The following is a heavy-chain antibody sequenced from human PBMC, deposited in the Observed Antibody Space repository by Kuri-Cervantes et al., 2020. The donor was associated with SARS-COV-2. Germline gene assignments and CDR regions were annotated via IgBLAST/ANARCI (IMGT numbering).Heavy chain of an antibody. V-gene: IGHV3-30*04. D-gene: IGHD5-24*01. CDR2: ISDDAKKK. CDR3: ARDIGRDGYTDAFDI. CDR1: GFTFSRYA. Sequence: GESLKISCVASGFTFSRYAIHCVRQAPGKGLEWVAVISDDAKKKYYADSVKGRFTISRDNAKNSLYLQMNSLRAEDTAVYYCARDIGRDGYTDAFDIWGQGTMVTVSS. J-gene: IGHJ3*02.